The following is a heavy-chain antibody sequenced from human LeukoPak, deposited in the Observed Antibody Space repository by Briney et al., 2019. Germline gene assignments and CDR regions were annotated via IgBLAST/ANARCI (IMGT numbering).Heavy chain of an antibody. J-gene: IGHJ5*02. CDR1: GYTFTSCD. D-gene: IGHD5-18*01. V-gene: IGHV1-8*01. CDR2: MNPNSGNT. CDR3: ARGTRIQLWLMNWFDP. Sequence: ASVKVSCKASGYTFTSCDVNWVRQATGQGLEWMGWMNPNSGNTGYAQKFQGRVTMTRNTSISTAYMELSSLRSEDTAVYYCARGTRIQLWLMNWFDPWGQGTLVTVSS.